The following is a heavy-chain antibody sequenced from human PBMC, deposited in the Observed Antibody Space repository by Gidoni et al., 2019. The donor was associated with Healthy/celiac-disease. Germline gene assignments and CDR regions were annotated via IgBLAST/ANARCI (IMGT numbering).Heavy chain of an antibody. J-gene: IGHJ6*02. CDR2: IYSGGST. D-gene: IGHD5-12*01. CDR3: ASLDSGYDFPYYYGMDV. CDR1: GFTVSSNY. Sequence: EVQLVESGGGLIQPGGSLRLSCAASGFTVSSNYMSWVRQAPGKGLEWVSVIYSGGSTYYADSVKGRFAISRDNSKNTLYLQMNSLRAEDTAVYYCASLDSGYDFPYYYGMDVWGQGTTVTVSS. V-gene: IGHV3-53*01.